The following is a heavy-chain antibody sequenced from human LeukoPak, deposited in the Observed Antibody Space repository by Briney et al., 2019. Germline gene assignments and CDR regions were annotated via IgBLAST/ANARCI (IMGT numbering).Heavy chain of an antibody. V-gene: IGHV1-18*01. CDR3: ARISTSWSDP. Sequence: ASVKVSCKASGYTFTSNAITWVRQAPGQGLEWMGWSSTYNANTRYAQKFQGRVTMTIDTSTSTAYMELRNLTSDDTAVYYCARISTSWSDPWGQGTLVIVS. CDR1: GYTFTSNA. D-gene: IGHD3-3*02. CDR2: SSTYNANT. J-gene: IGHJ5*02.